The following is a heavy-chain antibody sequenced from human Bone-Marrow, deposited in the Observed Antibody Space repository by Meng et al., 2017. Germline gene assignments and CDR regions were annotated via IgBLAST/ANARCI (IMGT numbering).Heavy chain of an antibody. Sequence: GESLKISCAASGFTFSDYYMSWIRQAPGKGLEWVSYISSSGSTIYYADSVKGRFTISRDNAKNSLYLQMNSLRAEDTAVYYCARDQHRGYYDSSGYYSDAFDIWGQGTRVTGSS. CDR1: GFTFSDYY. D-gene: IGHD3-22*01. CDR2: ISSSGSTI. J-gene: IGHJ3*02. CDR3: ARDQHRGYYDSSGYYSDAFDI. V-gene: IGHV3-11*04.